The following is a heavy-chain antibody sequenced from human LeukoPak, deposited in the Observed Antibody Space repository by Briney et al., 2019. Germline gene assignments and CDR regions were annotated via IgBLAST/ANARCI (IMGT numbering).Heavy chain of an antibody. CDR2: ISFDETKK. J-gene: IGHJ4*02. V-gene: IGHV3-30-3*01. D-gene: IGHD2/OR15-2a*01. Sequence: GGSLRLFCAASGFSFSKYAMHWVRQAPGKGREWLAVISFDETKKYYADSVKGRFTISRDNSNNTLFLQMTSLKTEDTAVYFCARMKVIKGASLDYWGQGSLVTVSS. CDR1: GFSFSKYA. CDR3: ARMKVIKGASLDY.